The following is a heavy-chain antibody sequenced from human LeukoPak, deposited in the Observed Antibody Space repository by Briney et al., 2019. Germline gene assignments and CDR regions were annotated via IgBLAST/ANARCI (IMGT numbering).Heavy chain of an antibody. V-gene: IGHV3-30*18. CDR1: GFTFSSYG. D-gene: IGHD1-1*01. Sequence: PGGSLRLSCAASGFTFSSYGMHWVRKAPGKGLEWVAVISYDGSNKYYADSVKGRFTISRDNSKNTLYLQMNSLRAEDTAVYYCAKDLESGGWNDHPFDYWGQGTLVTVSS. CDR2: ISYDGSNK. CDR3: AKDLESGGWNDHPFDY. J-gene: IGHJ4*02.